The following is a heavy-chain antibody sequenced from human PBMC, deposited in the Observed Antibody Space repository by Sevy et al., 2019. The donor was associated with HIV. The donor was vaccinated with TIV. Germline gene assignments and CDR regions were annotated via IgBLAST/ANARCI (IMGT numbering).Heavy chain of an antibody. D-gene: IGHD2-21*01. CDR1: GYSFTTYW. CDR2: IYPDDSDT. J-gene: IGHJ4*02. Sequence: GESLKISCEGSGYSFTTYWIGWVRQMPGKGLEWMGVIYPDDSDTRYNPSFPGQVTISADKSINTAYLEWSSLTASDTAIYYCARLEQRHCNGAHCYPFDYWGQGTLVTVSS. CDR3: ARLEQRHCNGAHCYPFDY. V-gene: IGHV5-51*01.